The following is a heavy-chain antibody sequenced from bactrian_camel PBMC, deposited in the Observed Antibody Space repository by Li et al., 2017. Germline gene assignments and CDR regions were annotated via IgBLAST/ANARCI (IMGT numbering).Heavy chain of an antibody. CDR1: GYQWSDNS. J-gene: IGHJ4*01. Sequence: QVQLVESGGGSVPPGGSLRLSCTASGYQWSDNSMGWFRQAPGKEREGVAAIYSGPPTTFYADSVKGRFTISVDNAKNPVMVYLKMPTLKPDDTAMYYCAAGSWVAGSLDEHDYVHWGQGTQVTVS. D-gene: IGHD6*01. CDR2: IYSGPPTT. V-gene: IGHV3S54*01. CDR3: AAGSWVAGSLDEHDYVH.